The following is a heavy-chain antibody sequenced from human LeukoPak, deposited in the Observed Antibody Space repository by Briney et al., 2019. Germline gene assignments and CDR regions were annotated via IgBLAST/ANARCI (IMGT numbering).Heavy chain of an antibody. CDR2: ISGSGGST. CDR3: AKCWGGSSSFNFQH. V-gene: IGHV3-23*01. D-gene: IGHD6-6*01. Sequence: GGSLRLSCAASGFTVSSNYMSWVRQAPGKGLEWVSAISGSGGSTYYADSVKGRFTISRDNSKNTLYLQMNSLRAEDTAVYYCAKCWGGSSSFNFQHWGQGTLVTVSS. J-gene: IGHJ1*01. CDR1: GFTVSSNY.